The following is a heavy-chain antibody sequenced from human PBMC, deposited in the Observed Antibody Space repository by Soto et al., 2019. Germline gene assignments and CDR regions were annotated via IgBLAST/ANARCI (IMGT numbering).Heavy chain of an antibody. CDR3: ARGGSSSSSGYYYGMDV. Sequence: PGGSLRLSCAASGFTFSSYAMHWVRQAPGKGLEWVAVISYDGSNKYYADSVKGRFTISRDNSKNTLYLQMNSLRAEDTAVYYCARGGSSSSSGYYYGMDVWGQGTTVTVSS. J-gene: IGHJ6*02. CDR1: GFTFSSYA. V-gene: IGHV3-30-3*01. CDR2: ISYDGSNK. D-gene: IGHD6-6*01.